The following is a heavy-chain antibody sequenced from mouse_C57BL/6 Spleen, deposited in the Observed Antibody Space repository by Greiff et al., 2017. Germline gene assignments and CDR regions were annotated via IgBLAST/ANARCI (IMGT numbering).Heavy chain of an antibody. Sequence: EVQLVESGEGLVKPGGSLKLSCAASGFTFSSYAMSWVRQTPEKRLEWVAYISSGGDYIYYADPVKGRFTISRDNARNTLYLQMSSLKSEDTAMYYCTRDDYGSSYPMDYWGQGTSVTVSS. D-gene: IGHD1-1*01. V-gene: IGHV5-9-1*02. CDR1: GFTFSSYA. CDR3: TRDDYGSSYPMDY. J-gene: IGHJ4*01. CDR2: ISSGGDYI.